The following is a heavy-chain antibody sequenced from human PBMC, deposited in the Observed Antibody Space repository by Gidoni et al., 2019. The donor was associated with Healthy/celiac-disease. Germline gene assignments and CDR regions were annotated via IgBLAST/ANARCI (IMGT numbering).Heavy chain of an antibody. CDR3: ARAGPHIVVVTAPYYFDY. CDR1: GGTFSSYA. V-gene: IGHV1-69*10. CDR2: IIPIRGIA. J-gene: IGHJ4*02. D-gene: IGHD2-21*02. Sequence: QVQLVQSGAEVKKPGSSVKVSCKASGGTFSSYAISWVRQAPGQGLEWMGGIIPIRGIANYAQKFQGRVTITADKSTSTAYMELSSLRSEDTAVYYCARAGPHIVVVTAPYYFDYWGQGTLVTVSS.